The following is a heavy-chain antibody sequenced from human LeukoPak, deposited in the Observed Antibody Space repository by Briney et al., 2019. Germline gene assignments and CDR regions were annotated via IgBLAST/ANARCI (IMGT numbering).Heavy chain of an antibody. CDR1: GITFSSYW. D-gene: IGHD3-3*01. Sequence: GGSLRLSCAASGITFSSYWMNWVRQAPGKGLEWVSTIRGSGGNTYYADSVKGRFSISRDTSKNTLYLQMNSLRAEDTAVYYCAKYPSTYPEWFDYWGQGTLVTVSS. J-gene: IGHJ4*02. CDR2: IRGSGGNT. CDR3: AKYPSTYPEWFDY. V-gene: IGHV3-23*01.